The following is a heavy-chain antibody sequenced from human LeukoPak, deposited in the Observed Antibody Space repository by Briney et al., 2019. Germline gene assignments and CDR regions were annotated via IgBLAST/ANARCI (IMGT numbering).Heavy chain of an antibody. V-gene: IGHV4-38-2*02. CDR1: GYSISSGYY. Sequence: SETLSLTCTVSGYSISSGYYWGWIRQPPGKGLEWIGSIYHSGSTYYNPSLKSRVTISVDTSKNQFSLKLSSVTAADTAVYYCASLTILSAFDIWGQGTMVTVSS. D-gene: IGHD3-3*01. J-gene: IGHJ3*02. CDR3: ASLTILSAFDI. CDR2: IYHSGST.